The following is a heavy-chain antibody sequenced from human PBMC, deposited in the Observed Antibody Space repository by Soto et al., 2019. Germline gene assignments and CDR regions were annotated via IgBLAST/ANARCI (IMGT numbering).Heavy chain of an antibody. J-gene: IGHJ2*01. CDR3: ARATHLRYWYFDL. D-gene: IGHD3-3*01. CDR2: IIPILGIA. CDR1: GGTFSSYT. V-gene: IGHV1-69*02. Sequence: SVKVSCKASGGTFSSYTISWVRQAPGQGLEWMGRIIPILGIANYAQKFQGRVTITADKSTSTAYMELSSLRSEDTAVYYCARATHLRYWYFDLWGRGTLVTVSS.